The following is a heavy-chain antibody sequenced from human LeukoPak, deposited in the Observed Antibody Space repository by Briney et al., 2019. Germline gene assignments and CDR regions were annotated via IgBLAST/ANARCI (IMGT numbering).Heavy chain of an antibody. J-gene: IGHJ4*02. CDR3: ARRPAAAGTRKKRGLDH. V-gene: IGHV1-8*01. D-gene: IGHD6-13*01. Sequence: ASVKVSCKASGYTFTSYDINWVRQATGQGLEWMGWMNPNSGNTGCAQKFQGRVTMTRNTSISTAYMELSSLRSEDTAVYYCARRPAAAGTRKKRGLDHWGQGTLVTVSS. CDR2: MNPNSGNT. CDR1: GYTFTSYD.